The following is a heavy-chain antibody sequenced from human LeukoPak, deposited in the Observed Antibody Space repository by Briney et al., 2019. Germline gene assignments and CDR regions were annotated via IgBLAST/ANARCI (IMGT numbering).Heavy chain of an antibody. D-gene: IGHD3-3*01. V-gene: IGHV4-59*01. CDR2: IYKNVTT. CDR3: ARMYDYWSGYLDV. Sequence: PSETLSLTCIVSDDSISSFYWSWIRQPPGKGLEWIGYIYKNVTTSYNPSLKSRVTISIDTSKNQFSLKLTSVTAADTAVYYCARMYDYWSGYLDVWDKGTTVTVSS. J-gene: IGHJ6*04. CDR1: DDSISSFY.